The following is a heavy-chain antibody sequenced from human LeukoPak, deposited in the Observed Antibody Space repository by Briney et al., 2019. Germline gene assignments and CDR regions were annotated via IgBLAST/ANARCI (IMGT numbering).Heavy chain of an antibody. CDR3: ATAVRFGSNYFDY. Sequence: ASVKVSCKVSGYTLTELSMHWVRQAPGKGLEWMGGFDPEDGETIYAQKFQGRVTMTEDTSTDTAYTELSSLRSEDTAVYYCATAVRFGSNYFDYWGQGTLVTVSS. J-gene: IGHJ4*02. CDR1: GYTLTELS. D-gene: IGHD3-16*01. CDR2: FDPEDGET. V-gene: IGHV1-24*01.